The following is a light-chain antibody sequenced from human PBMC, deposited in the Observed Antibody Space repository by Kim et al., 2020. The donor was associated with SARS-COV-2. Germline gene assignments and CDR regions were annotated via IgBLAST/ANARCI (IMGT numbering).Light chain of an antibody. J-gene: IGLJ2*01. CDR2: DDS. CDR3: SSNTSSRTPL. CDR1: SSDVGGYNY. V-gene: IGLV2-14*03. Sequence: QSALTQPASVSGSPGQSITISCTGTSSDVGGYNYVSWYQQHPGKAPKLMIYDDSNRPSGVSNRFSRSKSGNTASLTISRLQAEDEADYYCSSNTSSRTPLSGGGTKLTVL.